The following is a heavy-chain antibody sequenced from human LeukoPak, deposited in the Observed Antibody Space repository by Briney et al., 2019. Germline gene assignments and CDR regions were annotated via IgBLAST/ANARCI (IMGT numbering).Heavy chain of an antibody. D-gene: IGHD3-22*01. Sequence: GRSLRLSCTASGFTFGDYGMSWGRQAPGEGLEWVGFIRSKPYGGTTEYAASVKGRFTISRDDSESIAYLQMNSLKTEDTAVYYCARGDYYDSSGYYLLFDYWGQGTLVTVSS. CDR1: GFTFGDYG. CDR2: IRSKPYGGTT. V-gene: IGHV3-49*04. J-gene: IGHJ4*02. CDR3: ARGDYYDSSGYYLLFDY.